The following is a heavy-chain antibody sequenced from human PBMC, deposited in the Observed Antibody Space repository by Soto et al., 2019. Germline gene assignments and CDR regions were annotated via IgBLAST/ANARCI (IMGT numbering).Heavy chain of an antibody. CDR1: GGSISSSSYY. Sequence: SETLSLTCTVSGGSISSSSYYWGWIRQPPGKGLEWIGSIYYSGSTYYNPSLKSRVTISVDTSKNQFSLKLSSVTAADTAVYYCARAPMTIILNRAEYFQHWGQGTLVTVSS. V-gene: IGHV4-39*07. J-gene: IGHJ1*01. CDR3: ARAPMTIILNRAEYFQH. D-gene: IGHD5-12*01. CDR2: IYYSGST.